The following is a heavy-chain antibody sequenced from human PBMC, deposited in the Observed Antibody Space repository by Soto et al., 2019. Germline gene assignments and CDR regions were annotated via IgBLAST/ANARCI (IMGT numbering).Heavy chain of an antibody. CDR1: GGSFSGYY. Sequence: SETLSLTCAVYGGSFSGYYWSWIRQPPGKGLEWIGEINHSGSTNYNPSLKSRVTISVDTSKNQFSLKLSSVTAADTAVYYCARGRREFYYYYGMDVWGQGTTVTVSS. CDR2: INHSGST. CDR3: ARGRREFYYYYGMDV. J-gene: IGHJ6*02. D-gene: IGHD3-10*01. V-gene: IGHV4-34*01.